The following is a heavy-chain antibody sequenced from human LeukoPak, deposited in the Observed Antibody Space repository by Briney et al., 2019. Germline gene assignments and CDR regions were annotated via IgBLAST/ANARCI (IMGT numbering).Heavy chain of an antibody. V-gene: IGHV4-59*01. Sequence: SETLSLTCTVSGDSISGYYWSWIRQPPGKGLEWIGYIYHSGTTNYNPSLKSRVTTSVDTSKNQFSLKLSSVTAADTAVYYCARDALGVYFDYWGQGTLVTVSS. CDR2: IYHSGTT. CDR3: ARDALGVYFDY. J-gene: IGHJ4*02. D-gene: IGHD3-10*01. CDR1: GDSISGYY.